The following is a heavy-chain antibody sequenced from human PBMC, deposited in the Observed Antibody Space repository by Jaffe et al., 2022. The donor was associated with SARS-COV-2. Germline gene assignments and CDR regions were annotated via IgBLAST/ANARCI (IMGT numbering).Heavy chain of an antibody. Sequence: QVQLQESGPGLVKPSETLSLTCTVSGDSISSGGYHWNWIRQQPGKGLEWIGYIYNSGKKNNPSLESRATISVDTSKNQFSLKLNSVTAADTAVYYCARDYDASGVGSFDSWGQGTLVTVAS. CDR3: ARDYDASGVGSFDS. J-gene: IGHJ4*02. V-gene: IGHV4-31*03. D-gene: IGHD3-10*01. CDR2: IYNSGK. CDR1: GDSISSGGYH.